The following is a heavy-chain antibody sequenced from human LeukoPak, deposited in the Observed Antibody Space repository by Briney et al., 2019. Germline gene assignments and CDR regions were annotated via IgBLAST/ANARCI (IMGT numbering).Heavy chain of an antibody. CDR2: IIPIFGTA. Sequence: SVKVSCKASGGTFSSYAISWVRQAPGQGLEWMVRIIPIFGTANYAQKFQGRVTITTDESTSTAYMELSSLRSEDTAVYYCAKDRVAATDAFDIWGQGTMVTVSS. D-gene: IGHD2-15*01. J-gene: IGHJ3*02. CDR3: AKDRVAATDAFDI. CDR1: GGTFSSYA. V-gene: IGHV1-69*05.